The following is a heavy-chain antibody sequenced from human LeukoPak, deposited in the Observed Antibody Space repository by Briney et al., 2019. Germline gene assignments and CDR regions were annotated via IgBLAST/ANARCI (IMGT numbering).Heavy chain of an antibody. Sequence: SETLSLTCTVSGGSISSYYWSWIRQPPGKGLEWIGYIYHSGSTNYNPSLKSRVTITVDTSKNQFSLKLSSVTAADTAVYYCARGGMITFGGVITRPRFDPWGQGTLVTVSS. D-gene: IGHD3-16*01. CDR3: ARGGMITFGGVITRPRFDP. CDR2: IYHSGST. J-gene: IGHJ5*02. V-gene: IGHV4-59*12. CDR1: GGSISSYY.